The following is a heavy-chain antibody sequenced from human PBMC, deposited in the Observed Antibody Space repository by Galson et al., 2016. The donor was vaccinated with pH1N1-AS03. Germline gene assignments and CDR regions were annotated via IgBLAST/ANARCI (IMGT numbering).Heavy chain of an antibody. Sequence: SLRLSCATSGFTFTDFAVSWVRQAPGKGLEWVSYISSRGDSIYYADSVKGRFSISRDNAKESLYLQMNSLRDEDTGVYYCARIVAMGDFDSWGQGTLVTVSS. D-gene: IGHD3-16*02. CDR3: ARIVAMGDFDS. V-gene: IGHV3-48*02. J-gene: IGHJ4*02. CDR2: ISSRGDSI. CDR1: GFTFTDFA.